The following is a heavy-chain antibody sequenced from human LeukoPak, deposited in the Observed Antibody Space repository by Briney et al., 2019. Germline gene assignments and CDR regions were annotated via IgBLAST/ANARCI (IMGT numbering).Heavy chain of an antibody. CDR3: AREGPMLSSSADFDY. D-gene: IGHD6-13*01. V-gene: IGHV3-11*01. Sequence: PGGSLRLSCAASGFTFSDYHMSWIRQAPGKGLEWVSYISSSGSTIYYADSVKGRFTISRDNAKNSLYLQMNSLRAEDTAVYYCAREGPMLSSSADFDYWGQGTLVTVSS. CDR2: ISSSGSTI. J-gene: IGHJ4*02. CDR1: GFTFSDYH.